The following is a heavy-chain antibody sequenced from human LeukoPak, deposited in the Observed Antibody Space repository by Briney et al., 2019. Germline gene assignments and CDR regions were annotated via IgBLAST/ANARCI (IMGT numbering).Heavy chain of an antibody. CDR2: IIPIFGTA. CDR1: GGTFSSYA. J-gene: IGHJ4*02. V-gene: IGHV1-69*01. CDR3: ARIPGESYCFDY. D-gene: IGHD3-10*01. Sequence: SVKVSCKASGGTFSSYAISWVRQAPGQGLEWMGGIIPIFGTANYAQKFQGRVTITADESTSTAYMELSSLRSEDTAVYYCARIPGESYCFDYWGQGTLVTVSS.